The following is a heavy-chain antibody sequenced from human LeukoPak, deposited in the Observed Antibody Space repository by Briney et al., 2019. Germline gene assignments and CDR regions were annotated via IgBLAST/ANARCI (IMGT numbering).Heavy chain of an antibody. CDR2: IYYSGST. J-gene: IGHJ4*02. D-gene: IGHD5-18*01. Sequence: SETLSLTCTVSGGSISSYYWSWIRQPPGKGLEWIGYIYYSGSTNYNPSLKSRVTISVDTSKNQFSLKLSSVTAADTAVYYCARAKGYSYDFDYWGQGTLVTVSS. V-gene: IGHV4-59*01. CDR3: ARAKGYSYDFDY. CDR1: GGSISSYY.